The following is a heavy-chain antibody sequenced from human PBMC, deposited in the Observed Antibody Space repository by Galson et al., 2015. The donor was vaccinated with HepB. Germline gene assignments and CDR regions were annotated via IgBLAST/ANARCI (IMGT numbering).Heavy chain of an antibody. V-gene: IGHV3-30*18. J-gene: IGHJ4*02. CDR2: ISYDGSNK. CDR1: GFTFSSYG. CDR3: AKDRLGYSSNQGPSGD. D-gene: IGHD6-13*01. Sequence: SLRLSCAASGFTFSSYGMHWVRQAPGKGLEWVAVISYDGSNKYYADSVKGRFTISRDNSKNTLYLQMNSLRAEDTAVYYCAKDRLGYSSNQGPSGDWGQGTLVTVSS.